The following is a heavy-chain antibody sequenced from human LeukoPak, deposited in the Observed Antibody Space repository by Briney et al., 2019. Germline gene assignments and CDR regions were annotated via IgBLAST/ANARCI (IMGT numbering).Heavy chain of an antibody. V-gene: IGHV3-48*01. Sequence: GGSLRLSCEGSGFTFSDYGMNWVRQTPGKGLEWISYISSGGSIIYYADSVKGRFTISRDNAKNSLFLQLNSLRAEDTAQYYCARVESRIAAAGTVYWGQGTLVTVSS. J-gene: IGHJ4*02. CDR1: GFTFSDYG. CDR3: ARVESRIAAAGTVY. D-gene: IGHD6-13*01. CDR2: ISSGGSII.